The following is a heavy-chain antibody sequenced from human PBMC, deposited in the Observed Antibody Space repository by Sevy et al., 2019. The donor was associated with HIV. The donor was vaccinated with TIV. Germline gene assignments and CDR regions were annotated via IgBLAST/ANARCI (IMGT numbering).Heavy chain of an antibody. CDR1: GFTFNNFW. V-gene: IGHV3-7*03. J-gene: IGHJ4*01. Sequence: GGSLRLSCVASGFTFNNFWMAWVRQAPGKGLEWFANIKPDGSESNHVGSVKGRFTISRDNAKNSLYLQMNSLTAEDTAVYYWARDGGGGYFDYWGQGTLVTVSS. CDR3: ARDGGGGYFDY. D-gene: IGHD3-10*01. CDR2: IKPDGSES.